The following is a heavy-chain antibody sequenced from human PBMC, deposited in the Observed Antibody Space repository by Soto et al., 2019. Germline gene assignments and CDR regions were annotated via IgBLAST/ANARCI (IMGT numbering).Heavy chain of an antibody. CDR2: INHSGST. Sequence: SETLSLTCAVYGGSFSGYYWSWIRQPPGKGLEWIGEINHSGSTNYNPSLKSRVTISVDTSKNQFSLKLSSVTAADTAVYYCARGRVLLWSRNWFDPWGQGTLVTVSS. D-gene: IGHD3-10*01. V-gene: IGHV4-34*01. CDR1: GGSFSGYY. J-gene: IGHJ5*02. CDR3: ARGRVLLWSRNWFDP.